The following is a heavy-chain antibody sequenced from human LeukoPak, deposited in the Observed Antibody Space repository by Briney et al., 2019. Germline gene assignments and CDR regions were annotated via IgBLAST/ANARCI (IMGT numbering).Heavy chain of an antibody. CDR1: GVSISSGHW. Sequence: SGTLSLTCDVSGVSISSGHWWSWVRQAPGKGLEWIGEIHHSGSTNYHASLKSRVTIVVDTSKNQFYLKLTSLTAADTAVYYCVTSIALAGWGAFDTWGQGTMVTVSS. D-gene: IGHD2-8*02. J-gene: IGHJ3*02. CDR3: VTSIALAGWGAFDT. CDR2: IHHSGST. V-gene: IGHV4-4*02.